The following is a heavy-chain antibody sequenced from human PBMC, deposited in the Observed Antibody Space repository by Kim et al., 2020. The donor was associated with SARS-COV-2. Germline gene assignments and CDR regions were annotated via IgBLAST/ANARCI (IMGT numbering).Heavy chain of an antibody. J-gene: IGHJ4*02. CDR3: ARGPSRHAWTERGAMDY. D-gene: IGHD1-1*01. Sequence: GGSLRLSCAASGFTISPYWMTWVRQAPGKGLEWVALIKEDGTERYNVDSVKGRFTISRDIAKDSVYLQMNSLRVEDTAMYFCARGPSRHAWTERGAMDYWGQGTLVIVSS. CDR1: GFTISPYW. CDR2: IKEDGTER. V-gene: IGHV3-7*05.